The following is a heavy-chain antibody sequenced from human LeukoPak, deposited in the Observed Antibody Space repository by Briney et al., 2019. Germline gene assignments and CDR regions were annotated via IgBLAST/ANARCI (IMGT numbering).Heavy chain of an antibody. V-gene: IGHV4-59*06. CDR3: ARGGYSYGYYYYYGMDV. D-gene: IGHD5-18*01. CDR2: IYYSGST. CDR1: GGSISSYY. Sequence: SETLSLTCTVSGGSISSYYWSWIRQHPGKGLEWIGYIYYSGSTYYNPSLKSRVTISVDTSKNQFSLKLSSVTAADTAVYYCARGGYSYGYYYYYGMDVWGQGTTVTVSS. J-gene: IGHJ6*02.